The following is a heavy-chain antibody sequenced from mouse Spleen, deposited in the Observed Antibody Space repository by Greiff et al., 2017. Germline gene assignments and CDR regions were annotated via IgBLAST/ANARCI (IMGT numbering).Heavy chain of an antibody. CDR1: GFTFSSYG. V-gene: IGHV5-6*01. D-gene: IGHD2-4*01. CDR2: ISSGGSYT. CDR3: ASRMITGAMDY. J-gene: IGHJ4*01. Sequence: EVQLQESGGDLVKPGGSLKLSCAASGFTFSSYGMSWVRQTPDKRLEWVATISSGGSYTYYPDSVKGRFTISRDNAKNTLYLQMSSLKSEDTAMYYCASRMITGAMDYWGQGTSVTVSS.